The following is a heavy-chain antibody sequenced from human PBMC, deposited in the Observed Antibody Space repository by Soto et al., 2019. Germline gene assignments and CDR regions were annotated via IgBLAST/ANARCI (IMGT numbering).Heavy chain of an antibody. CDR1: GGSISSYY. J-gene: IGHJ5*02. V-gene: IGHV4-59*08. D-gene: IGHD6-19*01. Sequence: PSETLSLTCTVSGGSISSYYWSWIRQPPGKGLEWIGYIYYSGSTNYNPSLKSRVTISVDTSKNHFSLKLSSVTAADTAVYYCARSGYSSGWYEGWFDPWGQGTLVTVSS. CDR2: IYYSGST. CDR3: ARSGYSSGWYEGWFDP.